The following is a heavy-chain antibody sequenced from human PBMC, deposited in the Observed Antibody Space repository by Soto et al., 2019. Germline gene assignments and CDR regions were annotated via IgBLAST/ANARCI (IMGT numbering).Heavy chain of an antibody. CDR3: AKDPTYDYGYFDS. CDR2: IRTSVGDT. CDR1: GFTFSSYA. D-gene: IGHD4-17*01. J-gene: IGHJ4*02. Sequence: GGSLRLSCAASGFTFSSYAMNWVRQAPGKGLEWVSTIRTSVGDTYYAASVKGRFTISRDNSKSTVYLHLNSLRAEDTAIYYCAKDPTYDYGYFDSWGQGALVTVSS. V-gene: IGHV3-23*01.